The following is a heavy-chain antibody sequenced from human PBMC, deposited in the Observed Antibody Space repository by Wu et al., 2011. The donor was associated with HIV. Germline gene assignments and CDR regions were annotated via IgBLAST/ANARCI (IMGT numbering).Heavy chain of an antibody. CDR2: INPNSGGT. J-gene: IGHJ4*02. Sequence: QVQLVQSGAAVRKPGASVRISCKAYGYTFTDNFIHWVRQAPGQGLEWMGWINPNSGGTNYVQNFQGRVTMTREKSISTAYMDLSSLRSDDTAVYYCARESSTSFNYWGQGTLVTVSS. CDR3: ARESSTSFNY. CDR1: GYTFTDNF. D-gene: IGHD2-2*01. V-gene: IGHV1-2*02.